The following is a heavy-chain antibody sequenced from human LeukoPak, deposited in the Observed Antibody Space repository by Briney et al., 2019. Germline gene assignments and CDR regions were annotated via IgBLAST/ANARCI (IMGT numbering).Heavy chain of an antibody. J-gene: IGHJ5*02. CDR1: GGSISSYY. V-gene: IGHV4-59*01. Sequence: PSETLSLTCTVSGGSISSYYWSWIRQPPGKGLEWIGYIYYSGSTNYNPSLKSRVTISVDTSKNQFSLKLSSVTAADTAVYYCARRRGFSSSWNWFDPWGQGTLVTVSS. CDR3: ARRRGFSSSWNWFDP. CDR2: IYYSGST. D-gene: IGHD6-13*01.